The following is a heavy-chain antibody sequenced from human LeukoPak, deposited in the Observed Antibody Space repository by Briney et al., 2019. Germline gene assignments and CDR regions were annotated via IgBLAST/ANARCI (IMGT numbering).Heavy chain of an antibody. J-gene: IGHJ4*02. D-gene: IGHD6-13*01. CDR3: ARVNEQQLVFDY. Sequence: PGGSLRLSCAASGFTFSSYSMNWVRQAPGKGLEWVSYISSSGSTIYYADSVKGRFTISRDNAKNSLYLQMNSLRAEDTAVYYCARVNEQQLVFDYWGQGTLVTVSS. V-gene: IGHV3-48*04. CDR1: GFTFSSYS. CDR2: ISSSGSTI.